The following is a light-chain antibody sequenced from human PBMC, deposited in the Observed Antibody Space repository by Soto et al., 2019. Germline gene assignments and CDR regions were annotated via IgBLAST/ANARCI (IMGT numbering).Light chain of an antibody. Sequence: QSVLTQPPSASGTPGQGVTISCSGSSSDIGTNTVNWYQQLPGAAPKLLIYSNNQRPSGVPDRFSGSKSGTSASLAISGLQSEDEADYYCATWDDSLFGHVFGTGTQLTVL. CDR3: ATWDDSLFGHV. CDR2: SNN. J-gene: IGLJ1*01. V-gene: IGLV1-44*01. CDR1: SSDIGTNT.